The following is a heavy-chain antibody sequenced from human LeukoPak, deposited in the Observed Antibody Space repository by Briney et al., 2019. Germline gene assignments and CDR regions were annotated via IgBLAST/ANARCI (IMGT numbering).Heavy chain of an antibody. CDR1: GGSISSGDYY. Sequence: SETLSLTCTVSGGSISSGDYYWSWIRQPPGKGLEWIGYIYYSGSTYYNPSLKSRVTISVDTSKNQFSLKLSSVTAADTAVSYCAREKRQYGNWFDPWGQGTLVTVSS. V-gene: IGHV4-30-4*01. CDR2: IYYSGST. CDR3: AREKRQYGNWFDP. J-gene: IGHJ5*02. D-gene: IGHD2-2*01.